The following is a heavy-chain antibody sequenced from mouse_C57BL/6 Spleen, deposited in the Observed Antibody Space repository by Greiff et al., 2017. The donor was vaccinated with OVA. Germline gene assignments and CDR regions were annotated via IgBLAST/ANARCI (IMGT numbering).Heavy chain of an antibody. Sequence: VQLQQPGAELVKPGASVKLSCKASGYTFTSYWMQWVKQRPGQGLEWIGEIDPSDSYNNYNQKFKGKATLTVDTSSSTAYMQLSSLTSEDSAVYYCARGDGYYRYFDYWGQGTTLTVSS. CDR1: GYTFTSYW. CDR2: IDPSDSYN. D-gene: IGHD2-3*01. J-gene: IGHJ2*01. V-gene: IGHV1-50*01. CDR3: ARGDGYYRYFDY.